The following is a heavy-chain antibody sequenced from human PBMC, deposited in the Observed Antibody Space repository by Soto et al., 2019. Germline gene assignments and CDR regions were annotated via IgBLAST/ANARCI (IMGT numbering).Heavy chain of an antibody. V-gene: IGHV1-69*18. CDR3: ARDAGRPVGGRGTSFEY. CDR1: GGTFSNYA. CDR2: IIPIFASP. Sequence: QVQLVQSGAEVKKPGSSVKVSCKASGGTFSNYAITWVRQAPGQGLEWMGTIIPIFASPRYAQKFQGRATMTADESTSTTYMDLSSMRSDDTAVYYCARDAGRPVGGRGTSFEYWGQGTLVIVSS. J-gene: IGHJ4*02. D-gene: IGHD6-19*01.